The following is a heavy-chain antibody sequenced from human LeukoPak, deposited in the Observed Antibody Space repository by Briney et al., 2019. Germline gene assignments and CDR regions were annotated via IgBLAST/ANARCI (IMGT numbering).Heavy chain of an antibody. J-gene: IGHJ4*02. V-gene: IGHV3-30-3*01. CDR3: ARDSRWFGELLPLDY. D-gene: IGHD3-10*01. CDR2: ISYDGSNK. Sequence: PGRSLRLSCAASGFTFSSYAMHWVRQAPGKGLEWVAVISYDGSNKYYADSVKGRFTISRDNSKNTLYLQMNSLRAEDTAVYYCARDSRWFGELLPLDYWGQGTLVTVSS. CDR1: GFTFSSYA.